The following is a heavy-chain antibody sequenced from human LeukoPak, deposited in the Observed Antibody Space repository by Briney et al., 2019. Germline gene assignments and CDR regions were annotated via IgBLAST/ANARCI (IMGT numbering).Heavy chain of an antibody. CDR3: ARAYSGYDFFDY. CDR1: GGTFSRYA. CDR2: IIPIFGTA. Sequence: SVKVSCMASGGTFSRYAISWVRQAPGQGLEWMGGIIPIFGTANYAQKFQGRVTITADESTSTAYMEVSSLRSEDTAVYYCARAYSGYDFFDYWGQGILVTVSS. J-gene: IGHJ4*02. D-gene: IGHD5-12*01. V-gene: IGHV1-69*13.